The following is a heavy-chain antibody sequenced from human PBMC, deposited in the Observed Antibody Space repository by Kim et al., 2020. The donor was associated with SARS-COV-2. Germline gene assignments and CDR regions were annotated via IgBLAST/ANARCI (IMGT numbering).Heavy chain of an antibody. CDR3: ARDRMGTYYYDSSGKKGYYYYGMDV. V-gene: IGHV3-74*01. CDR2: INSDGSST. CDR1: GFTFSSYW. D-gene: IGHD3-22*01. Sequence: GGSLRLSCAASGFTFSSYWMHWVRQAPGKGLVWVSRINSDGSSTSYADSVKGRFTISRDNAKNTLYLQMNSLRAEDTAVYYCARDRMGTYYYDSSGKKGYYYYGMDVWGQGTTVTVSS. J-gene: IGHJ6*02.